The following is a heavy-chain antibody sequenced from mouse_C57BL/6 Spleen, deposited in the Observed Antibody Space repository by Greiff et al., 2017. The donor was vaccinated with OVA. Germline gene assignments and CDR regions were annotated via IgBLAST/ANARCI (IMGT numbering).Heavy chain of an antibody. CDR1: GFNIKDYY. CDR3: AIDYYGSSYWYFDV. V-gene: IGHV14-2*01. CDR2: IDPEDGET. J-gene: IGHJ1*03. D-gene: IGHD1-1*01. Sequence: EVQLKESGAELVKPGASVKLSCTASGFNIKDYYMHWVKQRTEQGLEWIGRIDPEDGETKYAPKFQGKATITADTSSNTAYLQLSSLTSEDTAVYYCAIDYYGSSYWYFDVWGTGTTVTVSS.